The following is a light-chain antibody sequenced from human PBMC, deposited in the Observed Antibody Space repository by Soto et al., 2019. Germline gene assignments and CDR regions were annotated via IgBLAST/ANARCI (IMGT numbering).Light chain of an antibody. V-gene: IGKV3-20*01. CDR1: KPVSSSY. CDR2: GAS. J-gene: IGKJ1*01. CDR3: QQYGSSRT. Sequence: IVLTQSPSTLSVSAGERSALSCRASKPVSSSYLAWYQQKRGAAPRLLIYGASSRASGIPDWFTGSASATDFTLTISRLQPEDFAVYYCQQYGSSRTFGQGTKGDIK.